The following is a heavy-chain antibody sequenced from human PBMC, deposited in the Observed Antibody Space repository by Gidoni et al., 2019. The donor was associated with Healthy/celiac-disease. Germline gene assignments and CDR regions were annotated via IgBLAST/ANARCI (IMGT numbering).Heavy chain of an antibody. CDR3: ARVRRNPTITMVRGVIPFDP. CDR1: GGSFSGYH. Sequence: QVQLQQWGAGLLKPSETLSLTCAVYGGSFSGYHWSWIRQPPGKGLEWIGEINHSGSTNYNPSLKSRVTISVDTSKNQFSLKLSSVTAADTAVYYCARVRRNPTITMVRGVIPFDPWGQGTLVTVSS. D-gene: IGHD3-10*01. J-gene: IGHJ5*02. V-gene: IGHV4-34*01. CDR2: INHSGST.